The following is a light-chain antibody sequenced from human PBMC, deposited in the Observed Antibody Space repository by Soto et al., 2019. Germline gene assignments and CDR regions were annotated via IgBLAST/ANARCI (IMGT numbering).Light chain of an antibody. CDR2: SNN. J-gene: IGLJ3*02. V-gene: IGLV1-44*01. CDR1: SSNIGSNA. CDR3: AAWDDSPNGRWL. Sequence: QSVLTQPPSASGTPGQRVTISCSGSSSNIGSNAVSWYQQLPGTAPKLLIYSNNQRPSGVPDRFSGSKSGTSASLAISGLQSEDEADYYCAAWDDSPNGRWLFGGGTQLTVL.